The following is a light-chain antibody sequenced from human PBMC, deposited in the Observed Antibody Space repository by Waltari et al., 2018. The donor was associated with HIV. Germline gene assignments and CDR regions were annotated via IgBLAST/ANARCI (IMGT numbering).Light chain of an antibody. Sequence: QSVLTQPHSVSAAPGQMVTISCTGSSSNIGAGYAVHWYQQLPGTAPKLLIYATTHRPAGVPDRFLGSGSGTSASLAITGLQAEDEAYYYCQSYDSGLSGSTVFGGGTTLTVL. CDR3: QSYDSGLSGSTV. V-gene: IGLV1-40*01. J-gene: IGLJ2*01. CDR1: SSNIGAGYA. CDR2: ATT.